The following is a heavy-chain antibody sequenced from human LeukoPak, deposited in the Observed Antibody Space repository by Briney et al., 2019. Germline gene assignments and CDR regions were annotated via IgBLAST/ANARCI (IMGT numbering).Heavy chain of an antibody. CDR2: ISTSSSYI. CDR3: ARENWIYDYSNYAPEY. Sequence: GGSLGPPGPPPESPSRSIALTWAGQPQGKGWEGAHPISTSSSYIYYADSVKGRFTISRDNAKNSLYLQMNSLRAEDTAVYYCARENWIYDYSNYAPEYWGQGTLVTVSS. D-gene: IGHD4-11*01. V-gene: IGHV3-21*01. CDR1: ESPSRSIA. J-gene: IGHJ4*02.